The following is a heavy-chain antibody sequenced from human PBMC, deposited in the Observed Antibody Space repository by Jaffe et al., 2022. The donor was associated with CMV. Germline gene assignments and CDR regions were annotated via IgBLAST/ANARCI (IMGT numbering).Heavy chain of an antibody. CDR3: ARHRSYYGSGTRFDY. CDR1: GGSISSSSYY. Sequence: QLQLQESGPGLVKPSETLSLTCTVSGGSISSSSYYWGWIRQPPGKGLEWIGSIYYSGSTYYNPSLKSRVTISVDTSKNQFSLKLSSVTAADTAVYYCARHRSYYGSGTRFDYWGQGTLVTVSS. CDR2: IYYSGST. V-gene: IGHV4-39*01. D-gene: IGHD3-10*01. J-gene: IGHJ4*02.